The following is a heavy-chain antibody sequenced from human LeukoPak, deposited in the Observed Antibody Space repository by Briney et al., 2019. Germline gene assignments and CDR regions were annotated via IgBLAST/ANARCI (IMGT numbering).Heavy chain of an antibody. V-gene: IGHV4-59*08. D-gene: IGHD2/OR15-2a*01. CDR1: GGSISSYF. J-gene: IGHJ6*02. CDR2: IYYTGST. CDR3: ARHDPVGHFLRGMDV. Sequence: PSETLSLTCAVSGGSISSYFWSWSRQPPGKGLEWIGYIYYTGSTIYNPSLRSRVTMSVDVSKNQFSLDLTSVTAADTAVYYCARHDPVGHFLRGMDVWGQGTTVTVSS.